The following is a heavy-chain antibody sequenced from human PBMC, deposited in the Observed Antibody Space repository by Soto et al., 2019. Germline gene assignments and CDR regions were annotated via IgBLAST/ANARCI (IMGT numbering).Heavy chain of an antibody. V-gene: IGHV1-69*04. J-gene: IGHJ3*02. CDR2: IIPILGIA. Sequence: SVKVSCKASGGTFSSYTISWVRQSPVHGLEWMGRIIPILGIANYAQKFQGRVTITADKSTSTAYMELSSLRSEDTAVYYCARDFRWRGGSCYSFSALATSGQHTIVPVSS. CDR3: ARDFRWRGGSCYSFSALAT. CDR1: GGTFSSYT. D-gene: IGHD2-15*01.